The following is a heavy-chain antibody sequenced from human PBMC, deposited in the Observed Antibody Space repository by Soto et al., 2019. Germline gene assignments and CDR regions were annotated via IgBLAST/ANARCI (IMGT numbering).Heavy chain of an antibody. CDR1: GGTFSSYA. CDR2: IIPIFGTA. J-gene: IGHJ6*02. D-gene: IGHD3-10*01. Sequence: QVQLVQSGAEVKKPGSSVKVSCKASGGTFSSYAISWVRQVPGQGLEWMGGIIPIFGTANYAQKFQGRVTITVDESTSTAYMELTGLRLEDTAVYYCASGAVDYYGSGGYRVEGMDVWGQGTTVTVSS. CDR3: ASGAVDYYGSGGYRVEGMDV. V-gene: IGHV1-69*12.